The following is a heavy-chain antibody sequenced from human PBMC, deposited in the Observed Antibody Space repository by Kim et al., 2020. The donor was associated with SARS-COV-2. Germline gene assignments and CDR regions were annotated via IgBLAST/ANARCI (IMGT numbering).Heavy chain of an antibody. D-gene: IGHD3-3*01. CDR3: ARSRITIFGVVRGGQGYYYYGMDV. CDR2: IIPIFGTA. Sequence: SVKVSCKASGGTFSSYAISWVRQAPGKGLEWMGGIIPIFGTANYAQKFQGRVTITADESTSTAYMELSSLRSEDTAVYYCARSRITIFGVVRGGQGYYYYGMDVWGQGTTVTVSS. V-gene: IGHV1-69*13. J-gene: IGHJ6*02. CDR1: GGTFSSYA.